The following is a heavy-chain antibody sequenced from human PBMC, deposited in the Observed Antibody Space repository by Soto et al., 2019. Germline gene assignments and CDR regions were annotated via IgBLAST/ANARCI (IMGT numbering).Heavy chain of an antibody. Sequence: QVHLVQSGAEVKKPGASVKVSCKASGYTFSNSGISWVRQAPGQGLEWMGWISDYNGNTNYAQKFQGRVTMSTDTSTNTAHMELRSLTPDDTAVYYCAREGDYGDYVGWLDPWGQGTLVTVSS. D-gene: IGHD4-17*01. J-gene: IGHJ5*02. V-gene: IGHV1-18*01. CDR2: ISDYNGNT. CDR3: AREGDYGDYVGWLDP. CDR1: GYTFSNSG.